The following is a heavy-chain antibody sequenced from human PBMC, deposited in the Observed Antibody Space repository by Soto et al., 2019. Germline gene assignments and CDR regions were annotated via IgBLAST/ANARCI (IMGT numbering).Heavy chain of an antibody. CDR3: ASGTYYDILTGYSDDAFDI. Sequence: PGGSLRLSCEASGFTFSSYSMNWVRQAPGKGLEWVSYISSSSSTIYYADSVKGRFTISRDNAKNSLYLQMNSLRDEDTAVYYCASGTYYDILTGYSDDAFDIWGQGTMVTVSS. D-gene: IGHD3-9*01. J-gene: IGHJ3*02. CDR1: GFTFSSYS. V-gene: IGHV3-48*02. CDR2: ISSSSSTI.